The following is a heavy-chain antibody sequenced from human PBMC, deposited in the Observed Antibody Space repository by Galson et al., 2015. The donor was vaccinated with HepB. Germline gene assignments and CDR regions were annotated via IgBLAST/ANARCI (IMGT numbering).Heavy chain of an antibody. CDR3: ARDKGYGDYYYGMDV. J-gene: IGHJ6*02. V-gene: IGHV3-21*01. Sequence: SLRLSCAASGFTFSSYSMNWVRQAPGKGLEWVSSISSSSSYIYYADSVKGRFTISRDNAKNSLYLQMNSLRAEDTAVYYCARDKGYGDYYYGMDVWGQGTTVTVSS. CDR2: ISSSSSYI. CDR1: GFTFSSYS. D-gene: IGHD4-17*01.